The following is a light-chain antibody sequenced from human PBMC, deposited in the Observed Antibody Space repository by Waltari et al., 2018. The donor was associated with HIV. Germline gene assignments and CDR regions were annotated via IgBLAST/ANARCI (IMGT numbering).Light chain of an antibody. CDR1: TSDVGLYKF. CDR3: SSYTSINTRV. V-gene: IGLV2-14*03. Sequence: QSALTQPASVSESPGQSITISCNGTTSDVGLYKFVSWYQQYPGRAPKLLIYDVNNRPSGVSNRFSGSKSGDTASLTISGLQAEDEADYYCSSYTSINTRVFGTGTTVTVL. J-gene: IGLJ1*01. CDR2: DVN.